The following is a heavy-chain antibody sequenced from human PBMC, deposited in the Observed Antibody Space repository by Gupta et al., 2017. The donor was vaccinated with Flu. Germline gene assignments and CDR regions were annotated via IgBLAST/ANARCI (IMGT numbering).Heavy chain of an antibody. V-gene: IGHV3-74*01. D-gene: IGHD2-15*01. J-gene: IGHJ5*02. Sequence: KGLVWVSRIKRYESSASHADAVKGRLTISRDNAKNTLYLQMNSLRAEDTAVYYCARDGAGDCSGGSCYSWFDPWGQGTLVTVSS. CDR2: IKRYESSA. CDR3: ARDGAGDCSGGSCYSWFDP.